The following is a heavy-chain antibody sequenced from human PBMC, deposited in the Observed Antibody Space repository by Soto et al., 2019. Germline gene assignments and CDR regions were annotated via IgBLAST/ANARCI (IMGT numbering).Heavy chain of an antibody. CDR3: ARDHEQQLVQLGYYYYYMDV. D-gene: IGHD6-13*01. CDR2: ISSSGSTI. CDR1: GFTFSDYY. V-gene: IGHV3-11*01. Sequence: QVQLVESGGGLVKPGGSLRLSCAASGFTFSDYYMSWISQAPGKGLEWVSYISSSGSTIYYADSVKGRFTISRDNAKNSLYLQMNSLRAEDTAVYYCARDHEQQLVQLGYYYYYMDVWGKGTTVTVSS. J-gene: IGHJ6*03.